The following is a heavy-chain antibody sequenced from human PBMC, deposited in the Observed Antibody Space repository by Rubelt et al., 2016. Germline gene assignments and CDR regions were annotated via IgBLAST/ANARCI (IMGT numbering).Heavy chain of an antibody. CDR1: GYTFTSYG. V-gene: IGHV1-18*01. Sequence: VQSGAEVKKPGASVEVSCKASGYTFTSYGISWVRQAPGQGLEWMGWISAYNGNTNYAQKLQGRVTMTTDKSTSTAYMELRSLRSDDTAVYYCARAGAGSGWYEIDDYWGQGTLVTVSS. D-gene: IGHD6-19*01. J-gene: IGHJ4*02. CDR3: ARAGAGSGWYEIDDY. CDR2: ISAYNGNT.